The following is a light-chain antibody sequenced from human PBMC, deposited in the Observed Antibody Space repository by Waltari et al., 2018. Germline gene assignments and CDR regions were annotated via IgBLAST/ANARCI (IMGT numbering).Light chain of an antibody. V-gene: IGLV3-19*01. J-gene: IGLJ2*01. Sequence: SSDLTQDTSLSVALGQTVRITCQGDSLRRYYASWYQQRPGQAPILVLYGPDNRPSGIPDRFSGSTSGNTASLTITGAQAEDEADYYCHSRETFSTRLFGGGTRLTV. CDR3: HSRETFSTRL. CDR1: SLRRYY. CDR2: GPD.